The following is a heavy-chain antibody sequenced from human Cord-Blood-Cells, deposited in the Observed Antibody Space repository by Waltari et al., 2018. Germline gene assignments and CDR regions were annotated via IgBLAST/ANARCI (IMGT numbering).Heavy chain of an antibody. CDR2: INHSGST. CDR1: GGSFSGYY. D-gene: IGHD3-10*01. Sequence: QVQLQQWGAGLLKPSETLSLTCAVYGGSFSGYYWSWIRQPPGKGLEWIGEINHSGSTNCNPSLKSRVTISVDTSKNQFSLKLSSVTAADTAVYYCARWFSGSYYFDYWGQGTLVTVSS. V-gene: IGHV4-34*01. CDR3: ARWFSGSYYFDY. J-gene: IGHJ4*02.